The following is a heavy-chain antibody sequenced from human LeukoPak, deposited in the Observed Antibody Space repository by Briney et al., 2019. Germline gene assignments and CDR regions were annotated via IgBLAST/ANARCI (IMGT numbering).Heavy chain of an antibody. CDR1: GYRFNTYW. Sequence: GESLKISCKGSGYRFNTYWIGWVRQMPGKGLEWMGSVYPGDSDTRYSPSFQGQVTISADKSISTAYLQWSSLKASDTAMYYCASQRVRYHGPPDAFDIWGQGTMVTVSS. CDR3: ASQRVRYHGPPDAFDI. J-gene: IGHJ3*02. V-gene: IGHV5-51*01. CDR2: VYPGDSDT. D-gene: IGHD3-9*01.